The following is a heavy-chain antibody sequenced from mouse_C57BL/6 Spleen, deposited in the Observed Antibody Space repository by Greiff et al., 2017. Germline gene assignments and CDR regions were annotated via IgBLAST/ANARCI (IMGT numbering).Heavy chain of an antibody. V-gene: IGHV1-64*01. CDR2: IHPNSGST. Sequence: QVQLQQPGAELVKPGASVKLSCKASGYTFTSYWMHWVKQRPGQGLEWIGMIHPNSGSTNYNEKFKSKATLTVDKSSSTAYMQLSSLTSEDSAFYYCAGGLLRYAMDYWGQGTSVTVAS. CDR3: AGGLLRYAMDY. CDR1: GYTFTSYW. D-gene: IGHD1-1*01. J-gene: IGHJ4*01.